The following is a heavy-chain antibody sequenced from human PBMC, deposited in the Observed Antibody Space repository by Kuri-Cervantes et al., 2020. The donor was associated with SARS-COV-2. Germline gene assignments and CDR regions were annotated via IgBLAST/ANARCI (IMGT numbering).Heavy chain of an antibody. CDR2: ISYDGSNK. D-gene: IGHD6-19*01. CDR1: GFTFSSYA. CDR3: AREGIAVAGTVFDY. Sequence: GESLKISCAASGFTFSSYAMSWVRQAPGKGLEWVAVISYDGSNKYYADSVKGRFTISRDNSKNTLYLQMNSLRAEDTAVYYCAREGIAVAGTVFDYWGQGTLVTVSS. J-gene: IGHJ4*02. V-gene: IGHV3-30-3*01.